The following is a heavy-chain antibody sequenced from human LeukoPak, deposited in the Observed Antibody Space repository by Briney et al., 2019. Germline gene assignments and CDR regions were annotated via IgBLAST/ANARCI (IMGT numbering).Heavy chain of an antibody. V-gene: IGHV3-33*08. CDR2: IWYDGSNK. CDR3: ARHLHTETLMDV. Sequence: GRSLRLSCAASGFTFSSYGMHWVRQAPGKGLEWVAVIWYDGSNKYYADSVKGRFTISRDNSKNTLYLQMNSLRAEDTAVYYCARHLHTETLMDVWGQGTTVTVSS. D-gene: IGHD4-23*01. J-gene: IGHJ6*02. CDR1: GFTFSSYG.